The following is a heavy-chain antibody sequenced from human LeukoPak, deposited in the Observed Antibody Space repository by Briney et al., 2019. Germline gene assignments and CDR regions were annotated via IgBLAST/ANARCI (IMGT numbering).Heavy chain of an antibody. CDR3: AREKIAAAGTGTDY. Sequence: ASVKVSCKASGYTFTSYDINWVRQAPGQGLEWMGWMNPNSGNTGYAQKFQGRVTMTRNTSISTAYMELSSLRSEDTAVYYCAREKIAAAGTGTDYWGQGTLVTVSS. D-gene: IGHD6-13*01. CDR1: GYTFTSYD. CDR2: MNPNSGNT. V-gene: IGHV1-8*01. J-gene: IGHJ4*02.